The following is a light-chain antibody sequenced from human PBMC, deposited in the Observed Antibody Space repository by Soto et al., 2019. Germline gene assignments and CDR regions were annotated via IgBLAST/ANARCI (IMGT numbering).Light chain of an antibody. J-gene: IGLJ2*01. CDR2: SDN. CDR1: SSNIGSHT. V-gene: IGLV1-44*01. Sequence: QSVLTQPYSATGTPGQRVTISCSGSSSNIGSHTLNWYQQLPGSAPSLLIYSDNQRPSGVPDRFSGSTSGTSASLAISGLQSEDDAEYYCAAWDDTLNAAVFGGGTKLTVL. CDR3: AAWDDTLNAAV.